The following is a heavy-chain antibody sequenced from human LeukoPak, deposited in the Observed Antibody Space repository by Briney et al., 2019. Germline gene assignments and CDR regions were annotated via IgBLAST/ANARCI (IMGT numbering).Heavy chain of an antibody. Sequence: PGGSLRLSCAASGFTFSSYAMSWVRQAPGKGLECVSAISGGGPVTYYTDSVKGRFTISRDNSKNTLYLEMNSLRAEDTAVYYCARRGSSGWYDYWDQGTLVTVSS. CDR2: ISGGGPVT. J-gene: IGHJ4*02. CDR1: GFTFSSYA. D-gene: IGHD6-19*01. V-gene: IGHV3-23*01. CDR3: ARRGSSGWYDY.